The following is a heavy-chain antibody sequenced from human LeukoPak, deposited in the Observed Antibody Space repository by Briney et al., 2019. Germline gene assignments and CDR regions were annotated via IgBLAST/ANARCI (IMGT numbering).Heavy chain of an antibody. V-gene: IGHV3-7*01. CDR2: IKQDGSGK. J-gene: IGHJ4*02. D-gene: IGHD3-3*01. Sequence: GGSLRLSCAASGFTFSSYWMSWVRQAPGKGLEWVANIKQDGSGKYYVDSVKGRFTISRDNAKNSLYLQVNSLRAEDTAVYYCAREVYDGVLDYWGQGTLVTVSS. CDR3: AREVYDGVLDY. CDR1: GFTFSSYW.